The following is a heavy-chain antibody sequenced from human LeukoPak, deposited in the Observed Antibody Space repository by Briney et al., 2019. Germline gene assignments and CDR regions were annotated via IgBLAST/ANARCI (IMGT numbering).Heavy chain of an antibody. D-gene: IGHD5-18*01. CDR3: ARGSGYSYGYPFDY. J-gene: IGHJ4*02. Sequence: SETLSLTCTVSGGSISSYYWSWIRQPPGKGLEWIGRIYTSGSTNYNPSLKSRVTMSVDTSKNQFSLKLTSVSAADTAVYYCARGSGYSYGYPFDYWGQGTLVTVSS. CDR1: GGSISSYY. CDR2: IYTSGST. V-gene: IGHV4-4*07.